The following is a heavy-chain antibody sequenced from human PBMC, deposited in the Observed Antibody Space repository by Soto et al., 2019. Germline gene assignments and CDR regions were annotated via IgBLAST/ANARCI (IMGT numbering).Heavy chain of an antibody. D-gene: IGHD6-19*01. V-gene: IGHV3-23*01. Sequence: GGSLRLSCEASGFTFSDCAMSWVRQAPGKGLEWVSGISGTGRSTFYADSVKDRFTISRDNSKNTVYLQMTSLRAEDTAGYYCAKGNTRGWEFFDHWGQGTLVTVSS. CDR3: AKGNTRGWEFFDH. J-gene: IGHJ4*02. CDR1: GFTFSDCA. CDR2: ISGTGRST.